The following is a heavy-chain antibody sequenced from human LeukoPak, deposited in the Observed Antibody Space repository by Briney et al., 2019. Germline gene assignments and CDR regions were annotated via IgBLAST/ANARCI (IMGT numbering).Heavy chain of an antibody. D-gene: IGHD2/OR15-2a*01. Sequence: KPSETLSLTCTVSGGSISGYYWSWIRQPAGKGPEWMGRINTSGTTRYDPSLKSRVTMSVDTSKNQFSLKLTSVTAADTAVYYCARGLSASYDFNWFDSWGQGTLVTVSS. V-gene: IGHV4-4*07. CDR1: GGSISGYY. CDR2: INTSGTT. CDR3: ARGLSASYDFNWFDS. J-gene: IGHJ5*01.